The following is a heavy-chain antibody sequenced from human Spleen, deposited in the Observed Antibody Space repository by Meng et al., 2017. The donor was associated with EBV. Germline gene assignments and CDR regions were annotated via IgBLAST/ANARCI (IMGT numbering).Heavy chain of an antibody. J-gene: IGHJ5*02. CDR3: ATTQGLANWFDP. Sequence: QIQRGQAGPEVKKPGASLRVSCKVSNYPSGLYGLSWVRQAPGQGLEWVGWISAYDGHTDYAQKFHGRVTVTIDTSTRTGYMEVRSLSSDDTAVYYCATTQGLANWFDPWGQGTLVTVSS. CDR2: ISAYDGHT. D-gene: IGHD6-19*01. CDR1: NYPSGLYG. V-gene: IGHV1-18*01.